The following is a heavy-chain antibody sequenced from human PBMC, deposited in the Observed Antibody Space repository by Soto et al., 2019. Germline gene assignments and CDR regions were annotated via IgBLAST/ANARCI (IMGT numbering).Heavy chain of an antibody. CDR1: GFTFSNYW. D-gene: IGHD6-13*01. Sequence: EVQLVESGGGLVQPGGSLRLSCAASGFTFSNYWMHWVRQAPGKGLEWVSRINIDGSHRDYADSVKGRFTISRDDAQNTLYVQMHGLRVDDTAVYYCTRGASSWNGIDFWGQGTLVTVAS. J-gene: IGHJ4*02. CDR3: TRGASSWNGIDF. CDR2: INIDGSHR. V-gene: IGHV3-74*01.